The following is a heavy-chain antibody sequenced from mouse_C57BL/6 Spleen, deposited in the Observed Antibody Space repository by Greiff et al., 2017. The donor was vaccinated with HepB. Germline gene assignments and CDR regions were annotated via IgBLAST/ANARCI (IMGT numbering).Heavy chain of an antibody. CDR2: IDPSDSYT. D-gene: IGHD2-5*01. CDR3: ARLHYSNYEAWFAY. V-gene: IGHV1-69*01. CDR1: GYTFTSYW. J-gene: IGHJ3*01. Sequence: QVQLQQSGAELVMPGASVKLSCKASGYTFTSYWMHWVKQRPGQGLEWIGEIDPSDSYTNYNQKFKGKSTLTVDKSSSTAYMELSSLTSEDSAVYYCARLHYSNYEAWFAYWGQGTLVTVSA.